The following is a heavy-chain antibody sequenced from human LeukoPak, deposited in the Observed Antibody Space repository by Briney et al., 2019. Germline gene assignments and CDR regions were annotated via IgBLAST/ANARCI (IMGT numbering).Heavy chain of an antibody. J-gene: IGHJ4*02. CDR2: ISSDGSSA. V-gene: IGHV3-74*03. Sequence: PGGSLRLSCAASGFTFSFYWMHWVRQAPGKGLVWVSRISSDGSSATYADSVKGRFTISRDNAKSTLYLQMNSLRAEDTAVYYCAREMATISAPFDYWGQGTPVTVSS. CDR1: GFTFSFYW. CDR3: AREMATISAPFDY. D-gene: IGHD5-24*01.